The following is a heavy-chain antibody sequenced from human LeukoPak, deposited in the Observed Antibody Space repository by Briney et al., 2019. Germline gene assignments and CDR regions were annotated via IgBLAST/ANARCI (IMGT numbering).Heavy chain of an antibody. D-gene: IGHD2/OR15-2a*01. Sequence: ASVKVSCKASGYTFSSYVMHWVRQAPGQRLEWMGWINTGNGNTKYSQKFQGRVTITRDTSTSTAYMELSSLGSEDTAVYYCARDPGLLPDYWGQGTLVTVSS. CDR1: GYTFSSYV. J-gene: IGHJ4*02. CDR3: ARDPGLLPDY. CDR2: INTGNGNT. V-gene: IGHV1-3*04.